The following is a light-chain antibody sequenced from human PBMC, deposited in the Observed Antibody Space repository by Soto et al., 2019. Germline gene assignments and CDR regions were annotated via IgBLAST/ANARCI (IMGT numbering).Light chain of an antibody. J-gene: IGKJ4*01. CDR3: QQSYSTLLT. V-gene: IGKV1-39*01. CDR2: AAS. CDR1: QSISIY. Sequence: DIQMTQSPSSLSASVGDKVTVTCGASQSISIYLNWYQQKPGKAPKLLIYAASSLQSRVPSRFSGSGSGTDFTLTISSLQPEDFATYYCQQSYSTLLTFGGGTKVEIK.